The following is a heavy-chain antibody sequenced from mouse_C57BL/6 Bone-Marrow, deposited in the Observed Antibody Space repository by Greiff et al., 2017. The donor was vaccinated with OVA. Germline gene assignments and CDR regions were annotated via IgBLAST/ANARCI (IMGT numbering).Heavy chain of an antibody. D-gene: IGHD1-1*01. CDR3: ARDPLRYGSSYWYFDV. CDR2: INYDGSST. V-gene: IGHV5-16*01. J-gene: IGHJ1*03. Sequence: DVMLVESEGGLVQPGSSMKLSCTASGFTFSDYYMAWVRQVPEKGLEWVANINYDGSSTYYLDSLKSRFIISRDNAKNILYLQMSSLKSEDTATYYCARDPLRYGSSYWYFDVWGTGTTVTVSS. CDR1: GFTFSDYY.